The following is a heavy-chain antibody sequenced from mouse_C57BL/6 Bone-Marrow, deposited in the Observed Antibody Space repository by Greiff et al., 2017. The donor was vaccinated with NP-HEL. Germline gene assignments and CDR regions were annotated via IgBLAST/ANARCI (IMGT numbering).Heavy chain of an antibody. J-gene: IGHJ2*01. CDR3: ARRDGFDY. V-gene: IGHV5-6*01. CDR1: GFTFSSYG. D-gene: IGHD2-3*01. CDR2: ISSGGSYT. Sequence: EVQLVESGGDLVKPGGSLKLSCAASGFTFSSYGMSWVRQTPDKRLEWVATISSGGSYTYYPDSVKGRFTISRDNAKNTLYLQMSSLNSEDTAMYYCARRDGFDYWGQGTTLTVSS.